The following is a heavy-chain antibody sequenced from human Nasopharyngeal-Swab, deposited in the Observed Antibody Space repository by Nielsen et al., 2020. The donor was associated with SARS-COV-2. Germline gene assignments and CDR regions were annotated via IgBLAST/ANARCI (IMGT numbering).Heavy chain of an antibody. J-gene: IGHJ6*03. V-gene: IGHV4-39*01. CDR2: IYHSGST. D-gene: IGHD2-2*01. CDR1: GGSISSGSYY. CDR3: ARHVEDIVVVPAAARGYYYYYMDV. Sequence: GSLRLSCTVSGGSISSGSYYWGWIRQPPGKGLEWIGSIYHSGSTYYNPSLKSRVTISVDTSKNQFSLKLSSVTAADTAVYYCARHVEDIVVVPAAARGYYYYYMDVWGKGTTVTVSS.